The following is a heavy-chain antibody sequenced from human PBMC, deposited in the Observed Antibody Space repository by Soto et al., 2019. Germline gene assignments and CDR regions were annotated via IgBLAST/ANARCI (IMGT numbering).Heavy chain of an antibody. CDR2: IIPIFGTA. J-gene: IGHJ4*02. CDR1: GGTFSSYA. D-gene: IGHD2-21*02. V-gene: IGHV1-69*13. Sequence: SVKVSCKASGGTFSSYAISWVRQAPGQGLEWMGGIIPIFGTANYAQRFQGRVTITADESTSTAYMELSSLRSEDTAVYYCARDSVVVTALDYWGQGTLVTVSS. CDR3: ARDSVVVTALDY.